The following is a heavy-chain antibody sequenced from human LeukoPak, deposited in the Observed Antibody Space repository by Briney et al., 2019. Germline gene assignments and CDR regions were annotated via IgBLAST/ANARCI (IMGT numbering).Heavy chain of an antibody. D-gene: IGHD6-13*01. J-gene: IGHJ4*02. CDR1: GGSISGFY. CDR2: IHYSGST. Sequence: SETLSLTCTVSGGSISGFYWTWIRQPPGKGLEWIGYIHYSGSTNYNPSLKSRVTISVDMSKNQFSLELTSVTAADTAVYYCAGGFAGSSWFFDSWGQGTLVTVSS. V-gene: IGHV4-59*01. CDR3: AGGFAGSSWFFDS.